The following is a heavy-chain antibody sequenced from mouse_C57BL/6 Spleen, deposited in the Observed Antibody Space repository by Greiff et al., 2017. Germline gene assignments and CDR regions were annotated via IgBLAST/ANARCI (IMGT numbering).Heavy chain of an antibody. Sequence: EVKLMESGGGLVKPGGSLKLSCAASGFTFSDYGMHWVRQAPEKGLEWVAYISSGSSTIYYADTVKGRFTISRDNAKNTLFLQMTSLGSEDTAMYYCARGRNWDGPFDYWGQGTTLTVSS. CDR3: ARGRNWDGPFDY. D-gene: IGHD4-1*01. J-gene: IGHJ2*01. V-gene: IGHV5-17*01. CDR1: GFTFSDYG. CDR2: ISSGSSTI.